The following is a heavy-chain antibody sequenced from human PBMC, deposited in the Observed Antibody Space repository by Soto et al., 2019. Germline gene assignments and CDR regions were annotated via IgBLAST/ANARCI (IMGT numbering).Heavy chain of an antibody. V-gene: IGHV3-23*01. D-gene: IGHD4-17*01. CDR1: GFTFNNYA. J-gene: IGHJ6*02. CDR2: ISGRGGST. CDR3: ANDCPVTTSLYSYYYGLDV. Sequence: PGGSLRLSCAASGFTFNNYAMSWVRQAPDKGLEWVSAISGRGGSTYYADSVKGRFTISRDNSKNTLFLQMSSLRAEDTAVYYCANDCPVTTSLYSYYYGLDVWGQGTTVTVSS.